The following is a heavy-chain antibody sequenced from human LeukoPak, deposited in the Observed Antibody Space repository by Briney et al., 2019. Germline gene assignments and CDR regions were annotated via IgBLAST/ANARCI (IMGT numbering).Heavy chain of an antibody. J-gene: IGHJ4*02. CDR2: INSDGSIT. CDR3: ASSTQISKYADY. CDR1: GFSFSSYW. D-gene: IGHD2-2*01. V-gene: IGHV3-74*01. Sequence: GGSLRLSCAASGFSFSSYWMHWVRQAPGKGLVWVSRINSDGSITTYADSVRGRFTISRDNAKSTLYLQMNSLRAEDTAVYYCASSTQISKYADYWGQGALVTVSS.